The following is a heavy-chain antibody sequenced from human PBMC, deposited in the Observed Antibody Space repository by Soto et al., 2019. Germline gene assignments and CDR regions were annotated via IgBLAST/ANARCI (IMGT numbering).Heavy chain of an antibody. J-gene: IGHJ6*02. Sequence: QVQLQESGPGLVKPSQTLSLTCTVSGGSISSGGYYWSWIRQHPGQGLEWIGYIYYSGSTYYNPSLKSRVTISVDTSKNQFSLKLSSVTAADTAVYYCARESIAAAGTGNYYYGMDVWGQGTTVTVSS. D-gene: IGHD6-13*01. V-gene: IGHV4-31*03. CDR3: ARESIAAAGTGNYYYGMDV. CDR1: GGSISSGGYY. CDR2: IYYSGST.